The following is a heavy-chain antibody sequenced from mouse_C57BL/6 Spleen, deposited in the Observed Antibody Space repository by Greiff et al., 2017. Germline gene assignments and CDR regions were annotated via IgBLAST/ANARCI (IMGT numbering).Heavy chain of an antibody. CDR2: INPNNGGT. CDR1: GYTFTYYY. V-gene: IGHV1-26*01. J-gene: IGHJ2*01. Sequence: VQLQQSGPELVKPGASVKISCKASGYTFTYYYMNWVKQSHGKSLEWIGDINPNNGGTSYNQKFKGKATLTVDKSSSTAYMELRSLTSEDSAVYYCARTVVATPFDYWGQGTTLTVSS. CDR3: ARTVVATPFDY. D-gene: IGHD1-1*01.